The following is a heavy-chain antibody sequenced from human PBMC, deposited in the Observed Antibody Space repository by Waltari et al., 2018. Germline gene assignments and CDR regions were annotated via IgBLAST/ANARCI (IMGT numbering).Heavy chain of an antibody. CDR3: ATLYSDYADY. CDR1: RFPFRSYA. D-gene: IGHD4-4*01. Sequence: EVHLLESGGDLVPPGGSLRLSCPASRFPFRSYAMNWVRQAPGRGLEWVARVGGDGAAPIYADSVKGRFTISRDNSKTTLYLQMNSLRVEDTAVYYCATLYSDYADYWGQGTLVTVSS. J-gene: IGHJ4*02. V-gene: IGHV3-23*01. CDR2: VGGDGAAP.